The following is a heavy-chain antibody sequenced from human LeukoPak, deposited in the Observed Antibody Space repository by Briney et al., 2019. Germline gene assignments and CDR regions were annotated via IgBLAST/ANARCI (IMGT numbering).Heavy chain of an antibody. J-gene: IGHJ4*02. Sequence: GGSLRLSCAASGFTFSSNSMNWVRQAPGKGLEWVSSISSSSSYIYYADSVKGRFTISRDNAKNSLYLQMNSLRAEDTAVYYCARGGFGELLTSSLDYWGQGTLVTVSS. CDR2: ISSSSSYI. CDR3: ARGGFGELLTSSLDY. D-gene: IGHD3-10*01. V-gene: IGHV3-21*06. CDR1: GFTFSSNS.